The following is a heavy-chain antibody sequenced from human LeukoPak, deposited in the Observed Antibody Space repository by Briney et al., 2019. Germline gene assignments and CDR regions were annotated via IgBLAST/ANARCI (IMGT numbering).Heavy chain of an antibody. CDR2: IYTSGST. Sequence: SETLSLTCTVSGGSISSGSYYWSRIRQPAGKGLEWIGRIYTSGSTNYNPSLKSRVTISVDTSKNQFSLKLSPVTAADTAVYYCARGGVYYDSSGYYPVRSYYFDYWGQGTLVTVSS. V-gene: IGHV4-61*02. J-gene: IGHJ4*02. D-gene: IGHD3-22*01. CDR1: GGSISSGSYY. CDR3: ARGGVYYDSSGYYPVRSYYFDY.